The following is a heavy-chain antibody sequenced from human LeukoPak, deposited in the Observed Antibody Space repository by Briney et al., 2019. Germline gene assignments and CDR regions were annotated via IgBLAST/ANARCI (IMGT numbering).Heavy chain of an antibody. CDR2: FRGRGGST. J-gene: IGHJ4*02. Sequence: GGSLRLSCAPSGLTFSSHAVSWVRQAPGKGREWVSAFRGRGGSTYYADSVKGRFSISRDKSKNTLYLQMNSLRAEDTAVYYCAKVMQDCSGGSCYSHWGQGTLVTVSS. CDR1: GLTFSSHA. CDR3: AKVMQDCSGGSCYSH. V-gene: IGHV3-23*01. D-gene: IGHD2-15*01.